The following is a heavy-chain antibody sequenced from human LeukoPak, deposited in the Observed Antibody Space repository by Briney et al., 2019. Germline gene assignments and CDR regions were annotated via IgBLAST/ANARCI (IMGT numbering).Heavy chain of an antibody. J-gene: IGHJ4*02. CDR1: GGSVSDYY. Sequence: KPSETLSLTCAVYGGSVSDYYWTWIRQPRGKGLEWIGEINQSGTTYYNTSLKSRVTISPNTSKNQVSLKLTSVTAADTAVYYCSLEWLHWGQGTLVTVSS. CDR3: SLEWLH. D-gene: IGHD3-3*01. V-gene: IGHV4-34*01. CDR2: INQSGTT.